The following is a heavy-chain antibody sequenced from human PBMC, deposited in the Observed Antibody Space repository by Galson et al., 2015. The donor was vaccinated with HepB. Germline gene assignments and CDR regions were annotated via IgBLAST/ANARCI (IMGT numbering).Heavy chain of an antibody. D-gene: IGHD3-22*01. Sequence: QSGAEVKKPGESLRISCKGSGYSFTSYWISWVRQMPGKGLEWMGRIDPSDSYTNYSPSFQGHVTISADKSISTAYLQWSSLKASDTAMYYCARNGYYYDSSGYLYYWGQGTLVTVSS. V-gene: IGHV5-10-1*01. CDR2: IDPSDSYT. CDR3: ARNGYYYDSSGYLYY. CDR1: GYSFTSYW. J-gene: IGHJ4*02.